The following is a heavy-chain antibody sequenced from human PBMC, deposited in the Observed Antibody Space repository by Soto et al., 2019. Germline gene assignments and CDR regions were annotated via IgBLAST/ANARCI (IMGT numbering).Heavy chain of an antibody. CDR2: IYYSGST. J-gene: IGHJ4*02. V-gene: IGHV4-59*01. D-gene: IGHD3-10*01. Sequence: SETLSLSCTVSGGSISSYYWSWIRQPPGKGLEWIGYIYYSGSTNYNPSLKSRVTISVDTSKNQFSLKLSSVTAADTAVYYCARDHKSRDYYGSGSYYNGADYWGQGTLVTVSS. CDR1: GGSISSYY. CDR3: ARDHKSRDYYGSGSYYNGADY.